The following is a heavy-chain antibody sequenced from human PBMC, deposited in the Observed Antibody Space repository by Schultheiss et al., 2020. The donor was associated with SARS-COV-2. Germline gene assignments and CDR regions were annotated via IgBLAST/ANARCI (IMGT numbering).Heavy chain of an antibody. CDR3: ARQGPDIVVVPAAIGDAFDI. D-gene: IGHD2-2*01. CDR1: GYSFTSYW. J-gene: IGHJ3*02. V-gene: IGHV5-51*01. Sequence: GESLKISCKGSGYSFTSYWIGWVRLMPGKGLEWMGIIYPGDSDTRYSPSFQGQVTISADKSISTAYLQWSSLKASDTAMYYCARQGPDIVVVPAAIGDAFDIWGQGTMVTVSS. CDR2: IYPGDSDT.